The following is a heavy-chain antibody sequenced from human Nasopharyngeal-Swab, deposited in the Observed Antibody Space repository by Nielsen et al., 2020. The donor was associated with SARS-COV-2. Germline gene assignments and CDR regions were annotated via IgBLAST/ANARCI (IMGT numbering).Heavy chain of an antibody. D-gene: IGHD3-3*01. CDR2: TLYRSKWYN. Sequence: SETLSLTCAISGASVSSHSAGWNWIRQSPSRGLEWLGRTLYRSKWYNDYAESVKSRIAVNPDTSKNQFSLQLNSVTPEDTAVYYCARGRDFSFDSWGQRTLVTASS. CDR1: GASVSSHSAG. V-gene: IGHV6-1*01. CDR3: ARGRDFSFDS. J-gene: IGHJ4*02.